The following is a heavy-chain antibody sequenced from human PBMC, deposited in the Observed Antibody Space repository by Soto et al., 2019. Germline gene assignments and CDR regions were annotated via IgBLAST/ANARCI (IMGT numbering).Heavy chain of an antibody. CDR3: ARMATFGSLNWFDP. V-gene: IGHV1-2*02. J-gene: IGHJ5*02. CDR1: GYTFTGYY. CDR2: INPNSGDT. D-gene: IGHD3-16*01. Sequence: ASEKVSCKASGYTFTGYYMHWVRQAPGQGLEWMGWINPNSGDTGYAQKFQGRVTMTRDISIATAYMELSSLRSDDTAIYYCARMATFGSLNWFDPWGQGTLVTVSS.